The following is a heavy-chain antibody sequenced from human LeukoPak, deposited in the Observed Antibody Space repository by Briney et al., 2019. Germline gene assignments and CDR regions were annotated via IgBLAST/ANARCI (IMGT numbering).Heavy chain of an antibody. CDR2: ISGSVSST. V-gene: IGHV3-23*01. Sequence: GRSLTLAWPAAAFTLSSNAMSCVRQARGNVLEWVSAISGSVSSTYSADSVKGRFTISRDNSNNTPYLPMNSLRAEDTAVYYCAKEIAVPAIDCWGQGTLVTVSS. J-gene: IGHJ4*02. CDR1: AFTLSSNA. CDR3: AKEIAVPAIDC. D-gene: IGHD6-19*01.